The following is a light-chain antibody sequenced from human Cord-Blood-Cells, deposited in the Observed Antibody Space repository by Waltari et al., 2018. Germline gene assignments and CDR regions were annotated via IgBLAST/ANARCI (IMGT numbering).Light chain of an antibody. CDR2: EGS. Sequence: QSALTQPASVSGSPGQSITISCTGTSSDVGSYNLVYSYQQHPGKAPKLMIYEGSKRPSGVSNRFSGSKSGNTASLTISGLQAEDEADYYCCSYAGSSTWVFGGGTKLTVL. CDR3: CSYAGSSTWV. V-gene: IGLV2-23*01. J-gene: IGLJ3*02. CDR1: SSDVGSYNL.